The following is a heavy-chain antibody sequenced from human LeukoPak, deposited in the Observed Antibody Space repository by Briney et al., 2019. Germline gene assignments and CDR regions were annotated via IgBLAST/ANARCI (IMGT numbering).Heavy chain of an antibody. J-gene: IGHJ4*02. D-gene: IGHD4-17*01. CDR1: GYTFTDYF. Sequence: ASVKVSCKASGYTFTDYFIHWVRQAPGQGLEWMGWINPNSGGTHCAQKFQGRVTMTRDTSISTACMELSRLRSDDTAVYYCARGADYGPLDYWGQGTLVTVSS. CDR3: ARGADYGPLDY. CDR2: INPNSGGT. V-gene: IGHV1-2*02.